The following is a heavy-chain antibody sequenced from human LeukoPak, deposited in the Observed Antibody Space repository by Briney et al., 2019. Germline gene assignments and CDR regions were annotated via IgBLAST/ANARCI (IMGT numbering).Heavy chain of an antibody. V-gene: IGHV1-2*02. J-gene: IGHJ4*02. CDR2: INPNSGAT. Sequence: ASVKVSCKTSGYTFTDYYIHWVRQAPGQGLEWMAWINPNSGATNYARKFQGRVTMTRDTSISTAYMELSRLRSDDTAVYYCAGDGGLDYWGQGTLVTVSS. CDR1: GYTFTDYY. D-gene: IGHD4-23*01. CDR3: AGDGGLDY.